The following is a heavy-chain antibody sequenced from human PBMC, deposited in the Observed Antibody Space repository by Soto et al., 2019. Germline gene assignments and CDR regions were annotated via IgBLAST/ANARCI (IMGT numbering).Heavy chain of an antibody. J-gene: IGHJ4*02. CDR2: ISYDGDNK. D-gene: IGHD3-22*01. CDR3: ATAPILGNYYDSSGFC. V-gene: IGHV3-30-3*01. Sequence: GGSLRLSCAASGFTFDDYAMHWVRQAPGKGLEWVAVISYDGDNKYYADSVKGRFTISRDNSKNTAYVQMHSLRTEDTAVYYCATAPILGNYYDSSGFCWGQGTLVTVSS. CDR1: GFTFDDYA.